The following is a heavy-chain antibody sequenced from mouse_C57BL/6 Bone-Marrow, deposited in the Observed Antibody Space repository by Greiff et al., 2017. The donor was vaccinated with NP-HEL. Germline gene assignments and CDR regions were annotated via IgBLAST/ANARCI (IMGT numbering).Heavy chain of an antibody. CDR2: IHPNSGST. CDR1: GYTFTSYW. J-gene: IGHJ2*01. D-gene: IGHD1-1*01. Sequence: VQLQQPGAELVKPGASVKLSCKASGYTFTSYWMHWVKQRPGQGLEWIGMIHPNSGSTNYNEKFKSKATLTVDKSSSTAYMQLSSLTSEDSAVYYCARHGSSYEDFDYWGRGTTLTVSS. CDR3: ARHGSSYEDFDY. V-gene: IGHV1-64*01.